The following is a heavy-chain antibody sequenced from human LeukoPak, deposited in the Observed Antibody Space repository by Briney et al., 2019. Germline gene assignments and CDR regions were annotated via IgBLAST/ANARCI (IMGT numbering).Heavy chain of an antibody. CDR3: AREAITIFGLVRTQTTKGPHRFDP. Sequence: SETLSLTCTVSGGSISSYYWNWLRQPPGKGLEWIGYIYYSGSTNYNPSLKSRVTISVDTSKNQFSLNLTSVTAADTAVYYCAREAITIFGLVRTQTTKGPHRFDPWGQGTLVTVSS. CDR1: GGSISSYY. V-gene: IGHV4-59*01. CDR2: IYYSGST. J-gene: IGHJ5*02. D-gene: IGHD3-3*01.